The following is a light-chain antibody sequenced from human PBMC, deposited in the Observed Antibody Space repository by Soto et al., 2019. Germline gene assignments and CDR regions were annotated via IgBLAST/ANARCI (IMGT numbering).Light chain of an antibody. V-gene: IGKV1-39*01. CDR1: QSISSY. CDR2: AAS. J-gene: IGKJ1*01. CDR3: QQSYSTPWT. Sequence: DIQMTQSPSSLSASVGDRFTITCLASQSISSYLNWYQQKPEKAPKLLIYAASSLQSGVPSRFSGSGSGTDFTLTISSLQPEDFATYYCQQSYSTPWTFGQGTKVDIK.